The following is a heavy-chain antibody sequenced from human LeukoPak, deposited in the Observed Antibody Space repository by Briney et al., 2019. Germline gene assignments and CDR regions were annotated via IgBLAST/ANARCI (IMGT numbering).Heavy chain of an antibody. Sequence: ASVKVSCKASGYTFTSYAMNWVRQAPEHGLEWVGWLNPNSGATKYTQEFQGRVTMTRDTSISTAYLELSRLRSDDTAIYYCARMGYYNSSSFRYFDNWGQGTLVTVSS. CDR3: ARMGYYNSSSFRYFDN. V-gene: IGHV1-2*02. D-gene: IGHD3-9*01. J-gene: IGHJ4*02. CDR1: GYTFTSYA. CDR2: LNPNSGAT.